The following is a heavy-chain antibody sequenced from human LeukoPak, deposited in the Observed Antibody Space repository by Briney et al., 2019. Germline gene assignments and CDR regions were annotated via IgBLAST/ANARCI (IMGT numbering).Heavy chain of an antibody. CDR1: GYIFTKYG. CDR3: ARDNYEKYGYFNFAD. CDR2: ISPSNEET. D-gene: IGHD3-22*01. Sequence: ATVKVSCVASGYIFTKYGINWVRQAPGQGLQWMGWISPSNEETNYSRKFQGRVTLTTEWSTRTAYMELKNLSPDDTAEYYCARDNYEKYGYFNFADWGQGTQVTVSS. J-gene: IGHJ4*02. V-gene: IGHV1-18*01.